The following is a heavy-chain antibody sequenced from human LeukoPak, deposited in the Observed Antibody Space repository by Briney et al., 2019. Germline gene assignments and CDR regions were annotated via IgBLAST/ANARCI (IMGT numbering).Heavy chain of an antibody. D-gene: IGHD3-16*02. CDR1: GFTFDDYA. J-gene: IGHJ4*02. Sequence: GRSLRLSCAASGFTFDDYAMHWVRQAPGKGLEWVSGISWNSGSIGYADSVEGRFTISRDHSNNSVSLQMTNLRVEDTAIYYCARGAYRISWPGIDYWGQGTLVTVSS. V-gene: IGHV3-9*01. CDR3: ARGAYRISWPGIDY. CDR2: ISWNSGSI.